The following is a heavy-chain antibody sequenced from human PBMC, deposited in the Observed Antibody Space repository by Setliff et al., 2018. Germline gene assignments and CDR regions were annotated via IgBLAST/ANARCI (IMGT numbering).Heavy chain of an antibody. Sequence: GESLKISCKGSGYSFTSYWIGWVRQMPGKGLEWMGIINPGDSDTRYSPSFQGQVSISADKSISTAYLQWSSLKASDTAMYYCARALLPIQIVGTFDIWGQGTMVTVSS. CDR1: GYSFTSYW. CDR3: ARALLPIQIVGTFDI. D-gene: IGHD2-15*01. V-gene: IGHV5-51*01. J-gene: IGHJ3*02. CDR2: INPGDSDT.